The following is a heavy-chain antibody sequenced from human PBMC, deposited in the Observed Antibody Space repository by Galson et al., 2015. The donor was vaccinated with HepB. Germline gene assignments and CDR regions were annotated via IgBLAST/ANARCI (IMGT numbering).Heavy chain of an antibody. CDR1: GSTFTSYA. CDR3: ARGWGNVLRYFDWLSSGMDV. D-gene: IGHD3-9*01. CDR2: INAGNGNT. V-gene: IGHV1-3*01. Sequence: SVKVSCKASGSTFTSYAMHWVRQAPGQRLEWMGWINAGNGNTKYSQKFQGRVTITRDTSASTAYMELSSLRSEDTAVYYCARGWGNVLRYFDWLSSGMDVWGQGTTVTVSS. J-gene: IGHJ6*02.